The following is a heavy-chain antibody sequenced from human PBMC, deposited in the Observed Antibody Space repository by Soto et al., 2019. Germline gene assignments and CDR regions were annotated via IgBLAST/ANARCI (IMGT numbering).Heavy chain of an antibody. J-gene: IGHJ6*02. Sequence: SETLSLTCAVYGGSFSGYYWSWSRQPPVKGLEWIGEINHSGSTNYNPSLKSRVTISVDTSKNQFSLKLSSVTAADTAVYYCARLGGYCSSTSCRLGMDVWGQGTTVTVSS. D-gene: IGHD2-2*01. CDR1: GGSFSGYY. V-gene: IGHV4-34*01. CDR2: INHSGST. CDR3: ARLGGYCSSTSCRLGMDV.